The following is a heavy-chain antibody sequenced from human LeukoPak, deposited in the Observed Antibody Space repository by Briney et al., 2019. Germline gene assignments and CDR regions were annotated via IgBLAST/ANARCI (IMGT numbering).Heavy chain of an antibody. V-gene: IGHV4-59*01. CDR2: IYYSGTPP. Sequence: SETLSLTCTVSGGSISSYYWSWIRQPPGKGLEWIGYIYYSGTPPYCNPSLKSRVTISVDTSRNQFSLKLSSVTAADTAVYYCARSFSGPTGADYWGQGTLVTVSS. CDR1: GGSISSYY. CDR3: ARSFSGPTGADY. D-gene: IGHD6-19*01. J-gene: IGHJ4*02.